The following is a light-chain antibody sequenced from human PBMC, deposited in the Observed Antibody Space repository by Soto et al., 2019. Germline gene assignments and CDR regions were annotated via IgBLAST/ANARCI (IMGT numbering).Light chain of an antibody. CDR2: EGS. V-gene: IGLV2-23*01. Sequence: QSALTQPASVSGSPGQSITISCTGTSSDVGSYNLVSWYQQHPGKAPKLMIYEGSKRPSGVSNSFSASKSGNTASLTISGLQAEDEADYYCGSYADSSTFYVFGTGTKVTVL. CDR1: SSDVGSYNL. J-gene: IGLJ1*01. CDR3: GSYADSSTFYV.